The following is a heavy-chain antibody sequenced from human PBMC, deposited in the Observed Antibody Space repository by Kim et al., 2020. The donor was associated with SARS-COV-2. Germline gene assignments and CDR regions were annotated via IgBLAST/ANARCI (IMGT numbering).Heavy chain of an antibody. CDR2: IYYPGST. J-gene: IGHJ4*02. V-gene: IGHV4-39*01. CDR3: TTIRRFYDWRSDY. D-gene: IGHD3-9*01. CDR1: GVSITSRIYH. Sequence: SETLSLTCSVSGVSITSRIYHWGWIRQPPGGGLEWIANIYYPGSTYYNPSLKIRLTISVDTSNNHFSLSRNSVTAADTAVYYCTTIRRFYDWRSDYWGQG.